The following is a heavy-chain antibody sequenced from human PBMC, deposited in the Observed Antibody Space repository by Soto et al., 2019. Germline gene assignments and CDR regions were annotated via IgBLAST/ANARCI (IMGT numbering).Heavy chain of an antibody. CDR3: AKANYCSGGSCYSGGSYYYYGMDV. CDR1: GFTFSSYA. V-gene: IGHV3-23*01. D-gene: IGHD2-15*01. Sequence: AGGSLRLSCAASGFTFSSYAMSWVRQAPGKGLEWVSAISGSGGSTYYADSVKGRFTISRDNSKNTLYLQMNSLRAEDTAVYYCAKANYCSGGSCYSGGSYYYYGMDVWGQGTTVTVSS. CDR2: ISGSGGST. J-gene: IGHJ6*02.